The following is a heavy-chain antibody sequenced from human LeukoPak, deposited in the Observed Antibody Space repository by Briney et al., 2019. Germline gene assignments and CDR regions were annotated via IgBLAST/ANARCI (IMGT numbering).Heavy chain of an antibody. Sequence: SETLSLTCTVSGSSISSSSYYWGWPRHPPGSGLEWIGSIYYRGSTYYNPSLKSRVTISVDTSKTQFSLKLSSVTAADTAVYYCARRPEMARDFDYWGEGTLVTVPS. V-gene: IGHV4-39*01. CDR2: IYYRGST. J-gene: IGHJ4*02. CDR3: ARRPEMARDFDY. CDR1: GSSISSSSYY. D-gene: IGHD5-24*01.